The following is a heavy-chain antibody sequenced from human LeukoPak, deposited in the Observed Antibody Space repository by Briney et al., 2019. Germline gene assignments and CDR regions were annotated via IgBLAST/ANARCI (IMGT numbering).Heavy chain of an antibody. J-gene: IGHJ4*02. Sequence: PGGSLRLSCAASGFTFSSYAMHWVRQAPGKGLEWVAVISYDGSNKYYADSVEGRFTISRDNSKNTLYLQMNSLRAEDTAVYYCAREPAYYYDSSGYGDYWGQGTLVTVSS. V-gene: IGHV3-30-3*01. CDR2: ISYDGSNK. CDR3: AREPAYYYDSSGYGDY. CDR1: GFTFSSYA. D-gene: IGHD3-22*01.